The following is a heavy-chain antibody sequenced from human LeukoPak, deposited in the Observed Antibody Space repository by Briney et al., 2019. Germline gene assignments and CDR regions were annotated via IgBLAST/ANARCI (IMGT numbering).Heavy chain of an antibody. D-gene: IGHD6-19*01. CDR1: GGSISSYY. CDR3: ARRESSGFFDY. Sequence: PSETLSLTCTVSGGSISSYYWSWIRQPPGKGLEWIGYIYYSGSTSYNLSLNSRVTISLDTSKNQFSLNLSSVTAADTAVYYCARRESSGFFDYWGQGTLVTVSS. J-gene: IGHJ4*02. CDR2: IYYSGST. V-gene: IGHV4-59*08.